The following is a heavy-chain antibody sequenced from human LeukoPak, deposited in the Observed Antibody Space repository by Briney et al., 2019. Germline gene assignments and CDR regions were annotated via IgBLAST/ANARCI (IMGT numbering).Heavy chain of an antibody. V-gene: IGHV3-33*06. CDR3: AKDRSSSQYYYMDV. J-gene: IGHJ6*03. Sequence: QAGGSLRLSCAASGFTFSSYSMHWVRQAPGKGLEWVAVIWYDGSNKYYADSVKGRFTISRDNSKNTLYLQMNSLRAEDTAVYYCAKDRSSSQYYYMDVWGKGTTVTVSS. D-gene: IGHD6-13*01. CDR1: GFTFSSYS. CDR2: IWYDGSNK.